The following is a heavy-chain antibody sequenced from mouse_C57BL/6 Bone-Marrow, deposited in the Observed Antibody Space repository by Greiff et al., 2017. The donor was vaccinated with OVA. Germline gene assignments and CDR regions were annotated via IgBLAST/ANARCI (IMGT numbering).Heavy chain of an antibody. D-gene: IGHD1-1*01. V-gene: IGHV10-1*01. CDR2: IRSKSNNYAT. CDR1: GFSFNTYA. Sequence: EVNVVESGGGLVQPKGSLKLSCAASGFSFNTYAMNWVRQAPGKGLEWVARIRSKSNNYATYYADSVKDRFTISRDDSESMLYLQMNNLKTEDTAMYYCVRRGYYYGSSYVRYYAIDYWGQGTSVTVSS. J-gene: IGHJ4*01. CDR3: VRRGYYYGSSYVRYYAIDY.